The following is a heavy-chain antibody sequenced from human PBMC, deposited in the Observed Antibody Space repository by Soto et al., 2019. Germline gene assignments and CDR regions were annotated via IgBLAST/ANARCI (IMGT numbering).Heavy chain of an antibody. Sequence: QVQLVESGGGVVQPGRSLRLSCAASGFTFSSYGMHWVRQAPGKGLEWVAVIWYDGSNKYYADSVKGRFTISRDNSKNTLYLQMNSLGAEDTAVYYCASDPGIAVAGTYYYYYMDVWGKGTTVTVSS. V-gene: IGHV3-33*01. CDR1: GFTFSSYG. J-gene: IGHJ6*03. CDR3: ASDPGIAVAGTYYYYYMDV. CDR2: IWYDGSNK. D-gene: IGHD6-19*01.